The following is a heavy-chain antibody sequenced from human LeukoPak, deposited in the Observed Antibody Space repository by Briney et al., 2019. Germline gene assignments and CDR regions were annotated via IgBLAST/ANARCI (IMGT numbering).Heavy chain of an antibody. CDR3: ARGSGYYDRVLDC. Sequence: PGRSLRLSCAASGFTFSDYYMSWIRQAPGKGLEWVSYISSSGSYTNYADSVKGRFTISRDNAKNSLYLQMNSLRAEDTAVYFCARGSGYYDRVLDCWGQGTLVTVSS. V-gene: IGHV3-11*03. J-gene: IGHJ4*02. D-gene: IGHD3-22*01. CDR1: GFTFSDYY. CDR2: ISSSGSYT.